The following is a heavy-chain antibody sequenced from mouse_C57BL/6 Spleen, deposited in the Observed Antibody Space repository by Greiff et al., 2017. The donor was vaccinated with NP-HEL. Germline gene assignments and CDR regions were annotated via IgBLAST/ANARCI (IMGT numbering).Heavy chain of an antibody. Sequence: EVQLVESGGDLVKPGGSLKLSCAASGFTFSSYGMSWVRQTPDKRLEWVATISSGGSYTYYPDSVKGRFTISRDNAKNTLYLQMSSLKSEDTAMYYCARQDYGSGGFDYWGQGTTLTVSS. D-gene: IGHD1-1*01. V-gene: IGHV5-6*01. CDR2: ISSGGSYT. CDR3: ARQDYGSGGFDY. J-gene: IGHJ2*01. CDR1: GFTFSSYG.